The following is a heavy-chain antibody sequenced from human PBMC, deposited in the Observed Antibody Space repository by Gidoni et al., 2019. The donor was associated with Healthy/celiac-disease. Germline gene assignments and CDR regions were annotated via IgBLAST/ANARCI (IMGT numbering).Heavy chain of an antibody. CDR3: ATLREVQQQPNYYYYMDV. CDR2: IIPIFGTA. Sequence: QVQLVQSGAEVKKPGSSVKVSCKASGGTFSSYSISWVRQAPGQGLEWMGGIIPIFGTANYAQKFQGRVTITADKSTSTAYMELSSLRSEDTAVYYCATLREVQQQPNYYYYMDVWGKGTTVTVSS. D-gene: IGHD6-13*01. J-gene: IGHJ6*03. V-gene: IGHV1-69*06. CDR1: GGTFSSYS.